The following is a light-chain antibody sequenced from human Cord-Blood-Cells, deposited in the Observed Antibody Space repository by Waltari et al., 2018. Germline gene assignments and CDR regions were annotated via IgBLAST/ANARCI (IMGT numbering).Light chain of an antibody. V-gene: IGKV1-33*01. Sequence: DIQMTQSPSSLSASAGDRVTITFQASQDISNYLNWYQQKPGKAPKLLIYDASNLETVIPSRFSGSGSGTDFTFTISSLQPEDIATYYCQQYDNLPYTFGQGTKLEIK. CDR2: DAS. CDR1: QDISNY. J-gene: IGKJ2*01. CDR3: QQYDNLPYT.